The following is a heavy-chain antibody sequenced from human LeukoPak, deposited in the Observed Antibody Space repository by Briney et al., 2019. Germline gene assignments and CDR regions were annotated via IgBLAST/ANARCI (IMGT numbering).Heavy chain of an antibody. J-gene: IGHJ4*02. CDR3: ARDLHRDGVNWPYFDH. V-gene: IGHV1-8*01. Sequence: ASVKVSCKASGYTFTSYDINWVRQAPGQGPEWMGWVNPNSGNTGYAQKFRDRVTMTRSKSITTVYMELSSLRSEDTAVYYCARDLHRDGVNWPYFDHWGQGTLVTVSS. CDR2: VNPNSGNT. D-gene: IGHD5-24*01. CDR1: GYTFTSYD.